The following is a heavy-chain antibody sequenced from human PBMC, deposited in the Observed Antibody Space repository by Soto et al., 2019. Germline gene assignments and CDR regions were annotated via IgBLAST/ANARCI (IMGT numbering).Heavy chain of an antibody. V-gene: IGHV4-34*01. CDR1: GGSFSGYY. D-gene: IGHD4-17*01. Sequence: QVQLQQWGAGLLKPSETLSLTCAVYGGSFSGYYWSWIRQPPGKGLEWIGEINPSGTTNYTPSLKSQVTMSGDTPKNQFSLKMTSVTAADTAVYYCARGRDGGAAIWGQGTLVTVSS. CDR3: ARGRDGGAAI. CDR2: INPSGTT. J-gene: IGHJ4*02.